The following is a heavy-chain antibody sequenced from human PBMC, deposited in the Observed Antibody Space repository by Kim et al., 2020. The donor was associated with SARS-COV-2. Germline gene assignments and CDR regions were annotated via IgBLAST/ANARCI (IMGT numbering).Heavy chain of an antibody. J-gene: IGHJ5*02. V-gene: IGHV1-3*01. CDR3: ARDFYGSGSYYPNWFDP. Sequence: QGRVTITRDTSANIVYMALSSLRSEDTAVYYCARDFYGSGSYYPNWFDPWGQGTLVTVSS. D-gene: IGHD3-10*01.